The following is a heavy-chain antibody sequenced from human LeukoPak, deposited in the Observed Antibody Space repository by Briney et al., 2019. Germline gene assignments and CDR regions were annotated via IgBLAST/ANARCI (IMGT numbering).Heavy chain of an antibody. J-gene: IGHJ4*02. Sequence: SETLSLTCTVSGGSISSGGYYWSWIRQPPGTGLEWIGEINHSGSTNYNPSLKSRVTISVDTSKNQFSLKLSSVTAADTAVYYCARGGAAAVPFDYWGQGTLVTVSS. D-gene: IGHD6-13*01. CDR3: ARGGAAAVPFDY. CDR2: INHSGST. CDR1: GGSISSGGYY. V-gene: IGHV4-39*07.